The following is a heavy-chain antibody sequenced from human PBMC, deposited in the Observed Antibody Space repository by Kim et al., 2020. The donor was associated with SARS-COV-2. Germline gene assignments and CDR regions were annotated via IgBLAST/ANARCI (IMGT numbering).Heavy chain of an antibody. V-gene: IGHV4-34*01. D-gene: IGHD3-16*02. Sequence: SETLSLTCAVYGGSFSGYYWSWIRQPPGKGLEWIGEINHSGSTNYNPSLKSRVTISVDTSKNQFSLKLSSVTAADTAVYYCARAAYDYVWGSYRFFGSHNDYWGQGTLVTVSS. J-gene: IGHJ4*02. CDR1: GGSFSGYY. CDR3: ARAAYDYVWGSYRFFGSHNDY. CDR2: INHSGST.